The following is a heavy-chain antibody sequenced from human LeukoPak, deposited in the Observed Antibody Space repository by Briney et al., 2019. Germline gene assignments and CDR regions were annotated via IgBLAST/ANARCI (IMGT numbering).Heavy chain of an antibody. V-gene: IGHV6-1*01. CDR1: GDSVSSNSAA. J-gene: IGHJ6*03. CDR3: ARVPFPPRRSWYSNYYYYYMDV. CDR2: TYYRSKWYN. Sequence: SQTLSLTFAISGDSVSSNSAAWNWLRQSPSRGLEWLGSTYYRSKWYNDYAVSVKSRITINPDTSKNQFSLQLNSVTPEDTAVYYCARVPFPPRRSWYSNYYYYYMDVWGKGTTVTVSS. D-gene: IGHD6-13*01.